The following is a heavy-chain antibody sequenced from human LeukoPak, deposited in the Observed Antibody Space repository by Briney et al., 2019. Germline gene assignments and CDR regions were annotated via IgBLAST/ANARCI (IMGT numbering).Heavy chain of an antibody. D-gene: IGHD1-1*01. Sequence: GGSLRLSCGASGFYFSSYSMNWVRQSPGRGREWVSSIISGITYIYYADSVKGRFTISRDNAKNSLHLQMDSLRAEDTAVYFCARVEATTGRNYHYYYMDVWGKGTTVTVSS. CDR2: IISGITYI. CDR3: ARVEATTGRNYHYYYMDV. V-gene: IGHV3-21*01. CDR1: GFYFSSYS. J-gene: IGHJ6*03.